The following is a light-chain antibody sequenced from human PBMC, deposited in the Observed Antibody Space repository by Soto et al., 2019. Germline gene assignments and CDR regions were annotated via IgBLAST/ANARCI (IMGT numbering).Light chain of an antibody. CDR1: QSISSW. J-gene: IGKJ4*01. V-gene: IGKV1-5*03. CDR2: KAS. CDR3: QQYYLYPFT. Sequence: DIQMTQSPSTLSASVGDRVTITCRASQSISSWLAWYQQKPGKAPKLLIYKASSLEGGVPSRFSGSGSGTEFTLTISSLQPDDFATYYCQQYYLYPFTFGGGTKVEIK.